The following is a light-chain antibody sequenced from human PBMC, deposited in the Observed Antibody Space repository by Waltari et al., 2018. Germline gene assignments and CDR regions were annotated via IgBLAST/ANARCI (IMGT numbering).Light chain of an antibody. V-gene: IGLV1-40*01. CDR2: GNN. CDR3: QSYDSSLTGSWV. Sequence: QSVLTQPPSVSGAPGQRVTISCTGSGSNIGAGFDVHWYQQLPGTAPKLLVYGNNRRPSGVPARYSASKCGTSASLAITGLQAEDEADYYCQSYDSSLTGSWVFGGGTKLTVL. J-gene: IGLJ3*02. CDR1: GSNIGAGFD.